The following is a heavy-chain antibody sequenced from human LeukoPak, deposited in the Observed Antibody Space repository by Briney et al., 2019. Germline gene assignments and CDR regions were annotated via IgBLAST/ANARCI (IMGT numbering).Heavy chain of an antibody. CDR3: ARDKGIAATEKLNWFDP. D-gene: IGHD6-13*01. Sequence: GASVKVSCKASGYTFTSYAMHWVRQAPGQRLEWMGWINAGNGNTKYSQKFQGRVTITRDTSASTAYMELSSLRPEDTAVYYCARDKGIAATEKLNWFDPWGQGTLVTVSS. J-gene: IGHJ5*02. CDR1: GYTFTSYA. CDR2: INAGNGNT. V-gene: IGHV1-3*01.